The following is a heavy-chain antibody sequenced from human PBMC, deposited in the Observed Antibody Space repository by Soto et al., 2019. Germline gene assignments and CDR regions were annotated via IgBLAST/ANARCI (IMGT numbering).Heavy chain of an antibody. D-gene: IGHD3-10*01. CDR3: AKDGRGSGSHYNSFGY. J-gene: IGHJ4*02. CDR2: IYSTGTT. V-gene: IGHV3-53*01. Sequence: PGGSLRLSCAASGFTVGNNYMSWVRQAPGKGPEWVSLIYSTGTTKYADSVKGRFTVSRDNAKNTLYLQMNSLRAEDTAVYYCAKDGRGSGSHYNSFGYWGQGTLVTVSS. CDR1: GFTVGNNY.